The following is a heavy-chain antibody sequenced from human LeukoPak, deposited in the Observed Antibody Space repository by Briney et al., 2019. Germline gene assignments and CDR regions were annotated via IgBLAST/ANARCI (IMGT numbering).Heavy chain of an antibody. D-gene: IGHD2-21*01. Sequence: PGGSLRLSCAASGLTVSSNYMTWVRQAPGKGLEWVSVLYSGGDTYYADSVKGRFTISRDNSKNTLYLQLNTLRAEDTAVYYCARYIPSCGGNCNDGFDIWGQGTMVTVSS. CDR1: GLTVSSNY. CDR2: LYSGGDT. CDR3: ARYIPSCGGNCNDGFDI. V-gene: IGHV3-53*01. J-gene: IGHJ3*02.